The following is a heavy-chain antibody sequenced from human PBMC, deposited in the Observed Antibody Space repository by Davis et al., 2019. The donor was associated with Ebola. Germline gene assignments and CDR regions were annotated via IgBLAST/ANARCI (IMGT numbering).Heavy chain of an antibody. CDR2: IYSSGST. Sequence: SETLSLTCTVSGGSISSYYWSWIRQPAGKGLEWIGRIYSSGSTYYNPSLKSRVTMSVDTSNNQFSLKLSSVTAADTAVYYCARDHSYCSGGTCYPNWFDPWGQGTLVTVSS. CDR1: GGSISSYY. CDR3: ARDHSYCSGGTCYPNWFDP. D-gene: IGHD2-15*01. V-gene: IGHV4-4*07. J-gene: IGHJ5*02.